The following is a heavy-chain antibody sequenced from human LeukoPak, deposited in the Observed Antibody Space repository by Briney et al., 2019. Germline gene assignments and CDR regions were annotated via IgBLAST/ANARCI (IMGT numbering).Heavy chain of an antibody. D-gene: IGHD4-23*01. CDR3: AKDKGRSDYGGDYFDD. CDR2: ISHDGKKQ. J-gene: IGHJ4*02. CDR1: GFIFSDFG. Sequence: GTSLRLSCAASGFIFSDFGMHWVRQAPGKGLECLAVISHDGKKQYYVDSVKGRFTISRDNSKNTLYLQMDSLRDDDTAMYFCAKDKGRSDYGGDYFDDWGQGTLATVSS. V-gene: IGHV3-30*18.